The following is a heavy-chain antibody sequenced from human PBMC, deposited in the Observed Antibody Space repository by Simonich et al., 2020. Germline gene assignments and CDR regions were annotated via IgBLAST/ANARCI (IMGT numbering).Heavy chain of an antibody. CDR2: IYYSGST. D-gene: IGHD2-15*01. V-gene: IGHV4-59*01. J-gene: IGHJ4*02. CDR1: GASISSYY. CDR3: ARGGLYFDY. Sequence: QVQLQESGPGLVKPSETLSLTCTVSGASISSYYWSWIRQPPGKGLEWIGYIYYSGSTNDNPSLKSRVNISVDTSKNPFSLKLSSVTAADTAVYYCARGGLYFDYWGQGTLVTVSS.